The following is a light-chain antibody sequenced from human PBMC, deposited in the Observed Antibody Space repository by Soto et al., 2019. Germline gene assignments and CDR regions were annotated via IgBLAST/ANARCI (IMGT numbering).Light chain of an antibody. CDR1: SSDVGSYNL. J-gene: IGLJ1*01. CDR2: EDS. V-gene: IGLV2-23*01. Sequence: QSALTQPASVSGSPGQSITISCTGTSSDVGSYNLVSWYQQHPGKAPKLIIYEDSMRPSGVSNRFSGSKSGNTASLTISGLQAEDEADYYCCSYAGSGTYVFGTGTKVTVL. CDR3: CSYAGSGTYV.